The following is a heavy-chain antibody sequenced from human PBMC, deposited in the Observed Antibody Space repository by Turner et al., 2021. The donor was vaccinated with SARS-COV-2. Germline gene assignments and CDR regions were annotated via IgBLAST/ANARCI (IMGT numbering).Heavy chain of an antibody. J-gene: IGHJ4*02. CDR2: ISGSGGST. CDR1: GFTFSSSA. Sequence: EVQLLECGGGLVQPGVSLRRSCAASGFTFSSSAMRWVLQGPGKGVEWVLAISGSGGSTYYADSVKGRFTISRDNSKNTLYLQMNSLRAEDTAVYYCAKDLGGYFYYWGQGTLVTVSS. D-gene: IGHD2-15*01. V-gene: IGHV3-23*01. CDR3: AKDLGGYFYY.